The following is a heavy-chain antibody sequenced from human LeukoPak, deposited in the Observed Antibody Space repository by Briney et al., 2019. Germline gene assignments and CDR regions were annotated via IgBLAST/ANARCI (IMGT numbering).Heavy chain of an antibody. Sequence: SETLSLTCTVSGGSISSSSYYWGWIRQPPGKGLEWIGSIYYSGSTYYNPSLKSRVTISVDTSKNQFSLKLSSVTAADTAVYYCARERRKAVAGPDYCYMDVWGKGTTVTVSS. D-gene: IGHD6-19*01. V-gene: IGHV4-39*07. CDR3: ARERRKAVAGPDYCYMDV. CDR1: GGSISSSSYY. J-gene: IGHJ6*03. CDR2: IYYSGST.